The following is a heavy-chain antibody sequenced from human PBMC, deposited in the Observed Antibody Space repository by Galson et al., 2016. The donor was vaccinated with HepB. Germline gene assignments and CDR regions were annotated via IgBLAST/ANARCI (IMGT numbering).Heavy chain of an antibody. D-gene: IGHD5-12*01. CDR3: AIISGSYFDH. CDR2: IIPLFGTV. J-gene: IGHJ4*02. CDR1: GGTFSSHA. Sequence: SVKVSCKASGGTFSSHAFNWVRQAPGQGLEWMGGIIPLFGTVNYAPKSQGRVMITADESTTTVFMELSSLRSDDTAVYYCAIISGSYFDHWGQGTLVTVSS. V-gene: IGHV1-69*13.